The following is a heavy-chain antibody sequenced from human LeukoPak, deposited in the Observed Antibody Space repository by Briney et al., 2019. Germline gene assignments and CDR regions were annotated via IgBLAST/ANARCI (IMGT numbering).Heavy chain of an antibody. V-gene: IGHV1-18*01. CDR2: ISAYNGNT. J-gene: IGHJ4*02. CDR3: ARPAGAYYDSSGYYPYYLDY. CDR1: GYTFTSYG. Sequence: VASVKVSCKASGYTFTSYGISWVRQAPGRGLEWMGWISAYNGNTNYAQKLQGRVTMTTDTSTSTAYMELRSLRSDDTAVYYCARPAGAYYDSSGYYPYYLDYWGQGTLVTVSS. D-gene: IGHD3-22*01.